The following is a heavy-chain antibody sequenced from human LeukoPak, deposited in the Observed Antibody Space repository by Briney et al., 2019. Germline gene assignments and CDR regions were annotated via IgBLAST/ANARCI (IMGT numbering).Heavy chain of an antibody. CDR1: GGTFSSYA. J-gene: IGHJ6*03. CDR3: ARSTPRRPAKYYYYMDV. Sequence: SVKVSCKASGGTFSSYAISWVRQAPGQWLEWMGGIIPIFGTANYAQKFQGRVTITTDESTSTAYMELSSLRSEDTAVYYCARSTPRRPAKYYYYMDVWGKGTTVTVSS. V-gene: IGHV1-69*05. D-gene: IGHD6-25*01. CDR2: IIPIFGTA.